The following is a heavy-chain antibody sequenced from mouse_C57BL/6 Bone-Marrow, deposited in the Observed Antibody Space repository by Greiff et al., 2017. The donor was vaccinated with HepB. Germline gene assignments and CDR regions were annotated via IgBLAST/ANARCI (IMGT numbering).Heavy chain of an antibody. J-gene: IGHJ3*01. V-gene: IGHV5-6-4*01. CDR1: GFTFSSYT. Sequence: EVQVVESGGGLVKPGGSLKLSCAASGFTFSSYTMSWVRQTPEKRLEWVATISSGGSYTYYPDSVKGRFTISRDNAKNTLYLQMSSLKSEDTAMYYCTRDLAPGGFAYWGQGTLVTVSA. CDR3: TRDLAPGGFAY. CDR2: ISSGGSYT.